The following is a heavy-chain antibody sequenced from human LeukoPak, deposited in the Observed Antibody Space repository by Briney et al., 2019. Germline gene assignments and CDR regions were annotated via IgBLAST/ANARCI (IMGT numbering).Heavy chain of an antibody. J-gene: IGHJ4*02. CDR2: ISGSGDST. CDR3: AREAGSTWHPVDY. V-gene: IGHV3-23*01. Sequence: GGSLRLSCAASGFTFSSYAMSWVRQAPGKGLEWVSAISGSGDSTYYADSLKGRITISRDNTKNSLYLQMNSLRAEDTAVYYCAREAGSTWHPVDYWGQGTLVTVSS. CDR1: GFTFSSYA. D-gene: IGHD6-13*01.